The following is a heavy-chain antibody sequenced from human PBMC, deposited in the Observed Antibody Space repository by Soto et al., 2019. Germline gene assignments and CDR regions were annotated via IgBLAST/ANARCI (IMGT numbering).Heavy chain of an antibody. D-gene: IGHD3-10*01. CDR1: GGSFSGYY. CDR2: INHSGST. Sequence: ASETLSLTCAVYGGSFSGYYWGWIRQPPGKGLEWIGEINHSGSTNYNPSLKSRVTISVDTSKNQFSLKLSSVTAADTAVYFCARLMSERGVIRRDYYGMDVWGQGTTVTVSS. CDR3: ARLMSERGVIRRDYYGMDV. V-gene: IGHV4-34*01. J-gene: IGHJ6*02.